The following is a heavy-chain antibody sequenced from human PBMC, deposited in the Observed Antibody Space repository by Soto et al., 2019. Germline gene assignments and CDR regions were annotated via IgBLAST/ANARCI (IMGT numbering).Heavy chain of an antibody. D-gene: IGHD6-19*01. Sequence: GGSLRLSCAASGFTFDDYAMHWVRQAPGKGLEWVSGISWNSGSIGYADSVKGRFTISRDNAKNSLYLQMNSLRAEDTALYYCAKAINLSGWYDGWRFVSYYYGMDVWGQGTTVTV. J-gene: IGHJ6*02. CDR3: AKAINLSGWYDGWRFVSYYYGMDV. CDR2: ISWNSGSI. CDR1: GFTFDDYA. V-gene: IGHV3-9*01.